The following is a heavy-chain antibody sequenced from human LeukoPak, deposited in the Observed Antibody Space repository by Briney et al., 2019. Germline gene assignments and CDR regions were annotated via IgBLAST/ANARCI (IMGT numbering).Heavy chain of an antibody. D-gene: IGHD2-2*01. Sequence: ASVKVSCKASGYTFTGSYMHWVRQAPGQGLEWMGWINPNSGGTNYAQKFQGRVTMTRDTSISTAYMELSRLRSDDTAVYYYARMFRYCSSTSCLPYFDYWGQGTLVTVSS. CDR1: GYTFTGSY. CDR2: INPNSGGT. J-gene: IGHJ4*02. V-gene: IGHV1-2*02. CDR3: ARMFRYCSSTSCLPYFDY.